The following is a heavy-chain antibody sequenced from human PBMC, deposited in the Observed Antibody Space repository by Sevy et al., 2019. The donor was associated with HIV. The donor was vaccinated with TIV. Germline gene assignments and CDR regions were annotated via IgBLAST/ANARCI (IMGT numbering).Heavy chain of an antibody. J-gene: IGHJ4*02. CDR2: LSASGGNS. V-gene: IGHV3-23*01. Sequence: GGSLRLCCAASGFSFGDYAMNWVRQAPGKGLEWVSVLSASGGNSYYADSVKGRFTISRDNSKNTMFLQMNSLRAEDTAIYYCAKGLREWEVQGAFDYWGQGTLVTVSS. CDR1: GFSFGDYA. D-gene: IGHD1-26*01. CDR3: AKGLREWEVQGAFDY.